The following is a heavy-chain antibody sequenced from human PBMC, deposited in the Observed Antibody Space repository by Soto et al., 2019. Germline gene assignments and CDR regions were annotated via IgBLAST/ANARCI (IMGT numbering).Heavy chain of an antibody. Sequence: QVTLKESGPVLVRPTETLTLTCTVSGFSLSSSRVGVSWVRQPPGKALEWLAHIFSNDEKSYRTSLKSRLTISKDTSKSQVVLIMTTMDPVDTATYYGARRYDSSGSPFDYWGQGTLVTVPS. CDR1: GFSLSSSRVG. J-gene: IGHJ4*02. D-gene: IGHD3-22*01. CDR2: IFSNDEK. V-gene: IGHV2-26*01. CDR3: ARRYDSSGSPFDY.